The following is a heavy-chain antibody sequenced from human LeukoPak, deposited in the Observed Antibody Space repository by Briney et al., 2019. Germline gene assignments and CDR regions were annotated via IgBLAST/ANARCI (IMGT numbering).Heavy chain of an antibody. CDR3: ARDEDRWRGAFDI. CDR2: ISSSSSYI. CDR1: GFTFSSYS. V-gene: IGHV3-21*04. Sequence: GGSLRLSCAASGFTFSSYSMNWVRQAPGKGLEWVSSISSSSSYIYYADSVKGRFTISRDNAKNSLYLQMNSLRAEDTAVYYCARDEDRWRGAFDIWGQGTMVTVSS. J-gene: IGHJ3*02. D-gene: IGHD1-1*01.